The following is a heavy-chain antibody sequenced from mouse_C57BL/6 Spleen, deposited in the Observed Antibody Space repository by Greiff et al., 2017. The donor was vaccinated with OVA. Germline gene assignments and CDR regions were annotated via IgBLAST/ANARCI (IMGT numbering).Heavy chain of an antibody. J-gene: IGHJ2*01. CDR3: ARGGGTTESYFDY. V-gene: IGHV1-19*01. CDR1: GYTFTDYY. Sequence: VQLKESGPVLVKPGASVKMSCKASGYTFTDYYMNWVKQSHGKSLEWIGVINPYNGGTSYNQKFKGKATLTVDKSSSTAYMELNSLTSEDSAVYYCARGGGTTESYFDYWGQGTTLTVSS. D-gene: IGHD1-1*01. CDR2: INPYNGGT.